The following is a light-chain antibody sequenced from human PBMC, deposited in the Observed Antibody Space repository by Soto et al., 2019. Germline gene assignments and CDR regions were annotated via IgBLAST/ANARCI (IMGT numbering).Light chain of an antibody. Sequence: QAVVTQPPSASGTPGQRVTLSCSGRSSNNGSNAVNWYRQFPGRAPKVLIYNNNERPSGVPDRFSGSKSGTSASLAISGLQSDDEADYYCATWDEGLNGWVFGGGTKLTVL. CDR1: SSNNGSNA. CDR3: ATWDEGLNGWV. J-gene: IGLJ3*02. V-gene: IGLV1-44*01. CDR2: NNN.